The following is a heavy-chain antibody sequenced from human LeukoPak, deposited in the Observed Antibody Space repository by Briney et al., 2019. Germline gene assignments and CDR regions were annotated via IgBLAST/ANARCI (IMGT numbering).Heavy chain of an antibody. V-gene: IGHV3-9*01. J-gene: IGHJ5*02. Sequence: GRSLRLSCAASGFTFDDYAMHWVRQAPGKGLEWVSGISWNSGSIGYADSVKGRFTISRDNAKNSLYLQMNSLRAEDTAVYYCATLGIVVVPAAPWGQGTLVTVSS. CDR2: ISWNSGSI. D-gene: IGHD2-2*01. CDR3: ATLGIVVVPAAP. CDR1: GFTFDDYA.